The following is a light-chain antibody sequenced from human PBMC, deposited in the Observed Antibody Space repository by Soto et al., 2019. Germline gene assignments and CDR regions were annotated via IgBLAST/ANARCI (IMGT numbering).Light chain of an antibody. V-gene: IGLV2-14*01. Sequence: QSVLAQPASVSRSPGQSITISCTGTSSDVGAYDYVSWYQQHPDKAPKLMIYEVKNRPSGVSNRFSGSKSGNTASLTISALRTEDEADYYCSSYASRNIYVFGTGTKVTVL. CDR3: SSYASRNIYV. J-gene: IGLJ1*01. CDR1: SSDVGAYDY. CDR2: EVK.